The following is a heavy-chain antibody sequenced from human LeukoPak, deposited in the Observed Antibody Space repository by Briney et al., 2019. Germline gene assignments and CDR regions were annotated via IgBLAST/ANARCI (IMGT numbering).Heavy chain of an antibody. Sequence: SETLSLTCTVSGYSISSGYYWGWIRQPPGKGLEWIGSIYHSGSTYYNPSLKSRVTISVDTSKNQFSLKLSSVTAADTAVYYCARKNVLLWFGERYSWFDPWGQGTLVTVSS. CDR2: IYHSGST. V-gene: IGHV4-38-2*02. D-gene: IGHD3-10*01. CDR3: ARKNVLLWFGERYSWFDP. J-gene: IGHJ5*02. CDR1: GYSISSGYY.